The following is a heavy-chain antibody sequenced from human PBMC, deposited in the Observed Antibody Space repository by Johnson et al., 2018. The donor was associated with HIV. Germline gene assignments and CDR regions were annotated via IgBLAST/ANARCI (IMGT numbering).Heavy chain of an antibody. CDR2: IRYDGSNK. D-gene: IGHD3-22*01. CDR3: VRRFYDSSAFDI. J-gene: IGHJ3*02. Sequence: QVQLVESGGGLVQPGGSLRLSCAASGFTFSSYGMHWVRQAPGKGLEWVAFIRYDGSNKYYADSVKGRFTISRDNSKNTLFLQMNSLRAEDTGVYYCVRRFYDSSAFDIWGQGTLVTVSS. CDR1: GFTFSSYG. V-gene: IGHV3-30*02.